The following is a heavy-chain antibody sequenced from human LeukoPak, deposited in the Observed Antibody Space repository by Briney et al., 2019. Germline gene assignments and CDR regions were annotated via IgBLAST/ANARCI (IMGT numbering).Heavy chain of an antibody. D-gene: IGHD3-3*01. J-gene: IGHJ4*02. CDR2: ISAYNGNT. V-gene: IGHV1-18*01. CDR3: ARENRGGFLEWLLPQFDY. CDR1: GYTFTSYG. Sequence: ASVKVSCKASGYTFTSYGISWVRQAPGQGLEWMGWISAYNGNTNYAQKLQGRVTMTTDTSTSTAYMELRSLRSDDTAVYYCARENRGGFLEWLLPQFDYWGQGTLVTVSS.